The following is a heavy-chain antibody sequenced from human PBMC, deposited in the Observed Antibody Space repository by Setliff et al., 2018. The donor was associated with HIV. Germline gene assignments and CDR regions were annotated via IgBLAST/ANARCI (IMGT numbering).Heavy chain of an antibody. CDR2: IYHSGST. D-gene: IGHD2-15*01. CDR3: ARNPCSGGSCPDAFDI. V-gene: IGHV4-38-2*01. J-gene: IGHJ3*02. Sequence: SETLSLTCAVSGYSISSGYHWGWIRQPPGKGLEWIGSIYHSGSTYYNPSLKSRVTISVDTSKNQFSLKLSSVTAADTAVYYCARNPCSGGSCPDAFDIWGQGTMVTVSS. CDR1: GYSISSGYH.